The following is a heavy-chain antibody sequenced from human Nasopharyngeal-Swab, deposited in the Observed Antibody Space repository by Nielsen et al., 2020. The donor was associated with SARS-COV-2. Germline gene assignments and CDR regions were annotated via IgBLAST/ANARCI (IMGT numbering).Heavy chain of an antibody. D-gene: IGHD3-10*01. V-gene: IGHV1-46*01. Sequence: ASVKVSCKASGYNFTSYYIHWVRQAPGQGLEWMGIINPSGGSASYAQKFQGLVTMTRDTSTSTVYMELSSLRSEDTAVYYCAREMGYYGSGSYRPFDYWGQGTLVTVSS. J-gene: IGHJ4*02. CDR1: GYNFTSYY. CDR2: INPSGGSA. CDR3: AREMGYYGSGSYRPFDY.